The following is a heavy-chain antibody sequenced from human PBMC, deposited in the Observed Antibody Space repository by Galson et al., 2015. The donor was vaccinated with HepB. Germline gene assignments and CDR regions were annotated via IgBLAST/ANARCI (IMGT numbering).Heavy chain of an antibody. J-gene: IGHJ4*02. D-gene: IGHD3-3*01. V-gene: IGHV1-69*13. CDR3: ARDLTYPHAISAE. CDR2: IIPSLGTS. CDR1: GGTLSRSV. Sequence: SVKVSCKASGGTLSRSVISWVRQAPGQGLEWLGGIIPSLGTSNYAPKFQGKITITADESTNTVFMELHNLRSEDTAVFYCARDLTYPHAISAEWGQGTLVTVSS.